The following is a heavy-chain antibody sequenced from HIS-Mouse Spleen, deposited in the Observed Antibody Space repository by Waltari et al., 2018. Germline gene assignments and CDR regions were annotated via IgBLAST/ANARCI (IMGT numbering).Heavy chain of an antibody. J-gene: IGHJ4*02. CDR2: IKQDGSEK. CDR3: ARDGGTGDFDY. Sequence: EVQLVESGGGLVQPGGSLRLSCAASGFTFSSYWMSWVRQAPGQGLEWVANIKQDGSEKYYVDSGKGRFTISRDNAKNSLYLQMNSLRAEDTAVYYGARDGGTGDFDYWGQGTLVTVSS. V-gene: IGHV3-7*01. CDR1: GFTFSSYW. D-gene: IGHD7-27*01.